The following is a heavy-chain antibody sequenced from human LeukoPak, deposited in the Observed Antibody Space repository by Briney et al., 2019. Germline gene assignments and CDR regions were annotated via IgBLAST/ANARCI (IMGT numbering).Heavy chain of an antibody. CDR1: GGSISSYY. CDR2: IYYSGST. Sequence: SETLSLTCTVSGGSISSYYWSWIRQPPGKGLEWIGYIYYSGSTNYNPSLKSRVTISVDTSKNQFSLKLSSVTAADTAVYYCATYYYGSGSRLAFDIWGQGTMVTVSS. D-gene: IGHD3-10*01. CDR3: ATYYYGSGSRLAFDI. V-gene: IGHV4-59*01. J-gene: IGHJ3*02.